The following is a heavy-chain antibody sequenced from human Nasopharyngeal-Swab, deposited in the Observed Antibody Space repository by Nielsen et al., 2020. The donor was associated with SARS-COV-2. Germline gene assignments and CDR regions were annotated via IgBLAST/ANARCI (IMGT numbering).Heavy chain of an antibody. CDR1: GFTFSSYA. V-gene: IGHV3-30-3*01. D-gene: IGHD1-26*01. Sequence: GESLKISCAASGFTFSSYAMHWVRQAPGKGLEWVAVISYDGSNKYYADSVKGRFTISRDNSKNTLYLQMSSLRAEDTAVYYCARASSGSYWSAFDIWGQGTMVTVSS. CDR3: ARASSGSYWSAFDI. CDR2: ISYDGSNK. J-gene: IGHJ3*02.